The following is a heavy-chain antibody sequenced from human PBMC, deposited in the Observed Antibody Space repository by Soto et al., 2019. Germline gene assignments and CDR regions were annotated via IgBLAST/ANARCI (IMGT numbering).Heavy chain of an antibody. Sequence: QVQLVQSGAEVKKPGASVKVSCKASGYTFTSYGISWVRQAPGQGLEWMGWISAYNGNTNYAQKLQGRVTMTTDTSTSTAYMELRSLRSDDTAVYYCARDQPIQGAAINYGMDVWGQGNTVTVSS. CDR1: GYTFTSYG. CDR3: ARDQPIQGAAINYGMDV. CDR2: ISAYNGNT. V-gene: IGHV1-18*01. J-gene: IGHJ6*02. D-gene: IGHD6-25*01.